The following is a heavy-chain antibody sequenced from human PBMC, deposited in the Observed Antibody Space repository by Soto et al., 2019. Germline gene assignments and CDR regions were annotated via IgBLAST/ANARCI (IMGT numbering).Heavy chain of an antibody. CDR2: IYHSGGT. Sequence: QVQLQEGGPGLVRPSETLSLTCSVSGGSVSSASYYWSWIRQPPGKGMEWIGYIYHSGGTNYNPSLKSRVTISVYTSKNQFSLMLTSVSAADTAVYYCARITGWNYYYYGTDVWGQGTTVTVSS. J-gene: IGHJ6*02. D-gene: IGHD2-15*01. CDR3: ARITGWNYYYYGTDV. V-gene: IGHV4-61*01. CDR1: GGSVSSASYY.